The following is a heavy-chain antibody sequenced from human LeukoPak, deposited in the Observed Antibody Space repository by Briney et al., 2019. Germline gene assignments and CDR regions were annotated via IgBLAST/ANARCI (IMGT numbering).Heavy chain of an antibody. J-gene: IGHJ3*02. CDR2: IYYIGNT. CDR3: ARHQGQLWYAFDI. D-gene: IGHD5-18*01. CDR1: GDSISSYY. V-gene: IGHV4-59*08. Sequence: SETLSLTCTVSGDSISSYYWSWIRQSPGKGLEWSGYIYYIGNTNYNPSFESRVTTSIDMSKNEISLKLTSVTAADTAVYYRARHQGQLWYAFDIWGQGTRVAVSS.